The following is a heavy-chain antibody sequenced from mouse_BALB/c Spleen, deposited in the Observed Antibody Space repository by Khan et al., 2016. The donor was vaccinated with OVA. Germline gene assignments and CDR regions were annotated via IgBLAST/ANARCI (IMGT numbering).Heavy chain of an antibody. CDR2: ISSGGDYT. J-gene: IGHJ3*01. D-gene: IGHD4-1*01. CDR3: ASYLTGWFAY. Sequence: EVELVESGGDLVKPGGSLKLSCAASGFIFSSYSMSWVRQTPDKRLEWVATISSGGDYTYYPDSVKGRFTISRDDAKNTLYLQMSSLKSEDTAMYDCASYLTGWFAYWGQGTLVTVSA. CDR1: GFIFSSYS. V-gene: IGHV5-6*01.